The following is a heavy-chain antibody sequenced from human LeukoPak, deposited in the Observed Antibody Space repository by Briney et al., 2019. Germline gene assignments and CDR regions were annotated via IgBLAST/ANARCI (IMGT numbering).Heavy chain of an antibody. CDR2: IYHSGST. V-gene: IGHV4-38-2*02. J-gene: IGHJ5*02. D-gene: IGHD3-22*01. Sequence: PSETLSLTCTVSGYSISSGYYWGWIRQPPGKGPEWIGSIYHSGSTYYNPSLKSRVTISVDTSKNQFSLKLSSVTAADTAVYYCARVGYDSSGRNWFDPWGQGTLVTVSS. CDR1: GYSISSGYY. CDR3: ARVGYDSSGRNWFDP.